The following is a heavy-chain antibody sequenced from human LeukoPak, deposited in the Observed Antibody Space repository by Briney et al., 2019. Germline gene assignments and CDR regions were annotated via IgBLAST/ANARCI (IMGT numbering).Heavy chain of an antibody. CDR1: GYTFTSYY. V-gene: IGHV1-46*01. Sequence: ASVKVSCKASGYTFTSYYMHWVRQAPGQGLEWMGIINPSGGSTSYAQKFQGRVTMTRDMSTSTVYMELSSLRSEDTAVYYCARSGTVTAIVYYFDYWGQGTLVTVSS. J-gene: IGHJ4*02. D-gene: IGHD2-21*02. CDR3: ARSGTVTAIVYYFDY. CDR2: INPSGGST.